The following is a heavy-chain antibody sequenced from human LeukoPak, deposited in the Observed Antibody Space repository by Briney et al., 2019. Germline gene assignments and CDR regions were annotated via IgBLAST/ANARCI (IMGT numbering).Heavy chain of an antibody. CDR3: ARDRGDEGDSSSQSNWFDP. J-gene: IGHJ5*02. D-gene: IGHD6-13*01. CDR2: INPSGGST. CDR1: GYTFTSYY. Sequence: GASVKVSCKASGYTFTSYYMHWVRQAPGQGLEWMGIINPSGGSTSYAQKFQGRVTMTRDMSTSTVYMELSSLRSEDTAVYYCARDRGDEGDSSSQSNWFDPWGQGTLVTVSS. V-gene: IGHV1-46*01.